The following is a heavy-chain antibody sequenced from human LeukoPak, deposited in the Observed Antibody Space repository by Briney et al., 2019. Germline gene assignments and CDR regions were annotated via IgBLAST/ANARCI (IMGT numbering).Heavy chain of an antibody. CDR1: GFTFSSYW. J-gene: IGHJ4*02. D-gene: IGHD1-26*01. CDR2: IKQDGTEK. Sequence: GGSLRLSCAASGFTFSSYWMSWVRQAPGKGLEWVAIIKQDGTEKYYVDSVKGRFTISRDNAKNSLYQQMNSLRAEDTAVYYCARGVGATHFDYWGQGTLVTVSS. V-gene: IGHV3-7*04. CDR3: ARGVGATHFDY.